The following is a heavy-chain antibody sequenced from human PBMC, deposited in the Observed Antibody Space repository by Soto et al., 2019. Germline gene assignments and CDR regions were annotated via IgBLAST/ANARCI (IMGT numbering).Heavy chain of an antibody. V-gene: IGHV1-3*01. CDR1: GYTFTSYA. CDR3: GRDFTGTSDVPHLYRFDC. CDR2: INAGNGNT. D-gene: IGHD1-1*01. J-gene: IGHJ4*03. Sequence: ASVKVSCKASGYTFTSYAMHWVRQAPGQRLEWMGWINAGNGNTKYSQKFQGRVTITRDTSASTAYMELSSLRSEDTAVYYCGRDFTGTSDVPHLYRFDCLGQRTXVTVSS.